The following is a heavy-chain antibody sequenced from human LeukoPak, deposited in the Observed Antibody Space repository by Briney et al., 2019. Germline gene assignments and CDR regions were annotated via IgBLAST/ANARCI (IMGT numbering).Heavy chain of an antibody. J-gene: IGHJ6*03. CDR2: IYYSGTT. V-gene: IGHV4-39*01. CDR3: ARQVSDYYYHYMDV. Sequence: PSETLSLTCTVSGGSIISSTYYWGWVRQSPGKGLEWIGNIYYSGTTYYNPSLKSRVTISEDTSRNRFSLMLSSVTAARTAIYCCARQVSDYYYHYMDVWGEGTTVIVSS. CDR1: GGSIISSTYY.